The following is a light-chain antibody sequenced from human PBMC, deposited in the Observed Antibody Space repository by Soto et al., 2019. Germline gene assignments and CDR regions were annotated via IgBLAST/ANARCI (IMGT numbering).Light chain of an antibody. J-gene: IGLJ2*01. V-gene: IGLV2-23*01. CDR1: SSDVGSYNL. CDR3: SSYAGYSTSVV. CDR2: EAN. Sequence: QSALTQPASVSGSPGQSITISCTGTSSDVGSYNLVSWYQQHPGKAPKPMIYEANKRPSGVSDRFSGSKSGNTASLTISGLQAEDEAEYYCSSYAGYSTSVVFGGGTKLTVL.